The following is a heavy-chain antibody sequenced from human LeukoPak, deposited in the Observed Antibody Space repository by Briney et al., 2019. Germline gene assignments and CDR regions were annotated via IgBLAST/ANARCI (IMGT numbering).Heavy chain of an antibody. V-gene: IGHV1-2*02. CDR3: ARTAGYSSGWYYDY. CDR2: INPNSGGT. D-gene: IGHD6-19*01. J-gene: IGHJ4*02. CDR1: GYTFTGYY. Sequence: ASVKVSCKASGYTFTGYYMHWVRQAPGQGLEWMGWINPNSGGTNYAQKFQGRVTMTRDTSISTAYMELSRLRSDDTAVYYCARTAGYSSGWYYDYWGQGTLVTVSS.